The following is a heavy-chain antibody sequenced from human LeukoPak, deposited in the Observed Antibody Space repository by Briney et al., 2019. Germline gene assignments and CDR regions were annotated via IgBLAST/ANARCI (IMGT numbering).Heavy chain of an antibody. CDR1: GFTFSSYS. Sequence: GGSLRLSCAASGFTFSSYSMNWVRQAPGKGLEWVSSISSSSYIYYADSVKGRFTFSRDNAKHSLYLQMNSLRAEDTAVYYCARVVPAALGFDYWGQGTLVTVSS. CDR3: ARVVPAALGFDY. D-gene: IGHD2-2*01. J-gene: IGHJ4*02. CDR2: ISSSSYI. V-gene: IGHV3-21*01.